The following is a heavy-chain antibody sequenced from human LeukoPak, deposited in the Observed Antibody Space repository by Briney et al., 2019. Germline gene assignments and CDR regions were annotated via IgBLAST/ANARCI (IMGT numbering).Heavy chain of an antibody. D-gene: IGHD4-17*01. CDR1: GFTFSSYA. Sequence: PGGSLRLSCAASGFTFSSYAMSWVRQAPGKGLEWVSAISGSGGSTYYADSVKGRFTISRDNSKNTLYLQMNSLRAEDTAVHYCAKGIDYGDRFDFDYWGQGTLVTASS. CDR3: AKGIDYGDRFDFDY. V-gene: IGHV3-23*01. J-gene: IGHJ4*02. CDR2: ISGSGGST.